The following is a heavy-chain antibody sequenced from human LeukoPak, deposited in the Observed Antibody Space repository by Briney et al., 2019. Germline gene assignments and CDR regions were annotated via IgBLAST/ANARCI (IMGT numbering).Heavy chain of an antibody. V-gene: IGHV3-23*01. CDR3: EKDNLLAESDSTLGKNHFDY. CDR1: VVTFNSYA. Sequence: PGGSLRLSCAASVVTFNSYAMSWVRQFPGKGLEWVSGINAGGVTTYYADSVNGRVTISRDNFKNTLDLQMSSLRAEDTALYYCEKDNLLAESDSTLGKNHFDYWGQGTMVTVSS. CDR2: INAGGVTT. D-gene: IGHD7-27*01. J-gene: IGHJ4*02.